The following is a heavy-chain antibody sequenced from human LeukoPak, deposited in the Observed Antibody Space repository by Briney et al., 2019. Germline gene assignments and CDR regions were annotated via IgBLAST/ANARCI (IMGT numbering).Heavy chain of an antibody. D-gene: IGHD4-23*01. Sequence: PSETLSLTCAVSGGSISSSNWWSWVRQPPGKGLEWIGEIYHSGSTNYNPSLKSRVTISVDKSKNQFSLKLSSVTSEDTAVYYCATAGPGDRNSEFKILRVYYYYYYMDVWGKGTTVTVSS. J-gene: IGHJ6*03. CDR2: IYHSGST. CDR3: ATAGPGDRNSEFKILRVYYYYYYMDV. CDR1: GGSISSSNW. V-gene: IGHV4-4*02.